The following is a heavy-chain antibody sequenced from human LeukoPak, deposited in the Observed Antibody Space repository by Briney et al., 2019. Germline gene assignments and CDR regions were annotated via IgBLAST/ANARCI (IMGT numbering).Heavy chain of an antibody. J-gene: IGHJ5*02. CDR2: IYYSGST. D-gene: IGHD2-2*01. CDR1: GGSISSGGYY. CDR3: ARTLIIVVPAALFDP. V-gene: IGHV4-30-4*01. Sequence: SETLSLTCTVSGGSISSGGYYWSWIRQPPGKGLEWIGYIYYSGSTYYNPSLKSRVTISVDTSKNQFSLKLSSVTAADTAVYYCARTLIIVVPAALFDPWGQGTLVTVSS.